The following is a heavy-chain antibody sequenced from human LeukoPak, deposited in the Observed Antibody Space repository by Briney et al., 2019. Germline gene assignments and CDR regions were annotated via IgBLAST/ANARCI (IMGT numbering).Heavy chain of an antibody. Sequence: SETLSLTCAVSGGAFSGYYWTWIRQPPGKGLEWIGEINQSGSANYNPSLKGRVSMSVDTSKSQFSLNLNSVTAADTAVYYCARRPAHYYNSLGKSDYWGRGTLVTVSS. V-gene: IGHV4-34*01. D-gene: IGHD3-22*01. J-gene: IGHJ4*02. CDR3: ARRPAHYYNSLGKSDY. CDR1: GGAFSGYY. CDR2: INQSGSA.